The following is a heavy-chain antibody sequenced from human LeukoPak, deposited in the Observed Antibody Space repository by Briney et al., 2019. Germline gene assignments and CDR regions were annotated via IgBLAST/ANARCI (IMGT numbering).Heavy chain of an antibody. CDR2: FDPEDGET. CDR1: GYTLTELS. D-gene: IGHD2-2*02. V-gene: IGHV1-24*01. Sequence: ASVKVSCKVSGYTLTELSMHWVRQAPGKGLEWMGGFDPEDGETIYAQKFQGRVTMTEDTSTDTAYMEPSSLRSEDTAVYYCATDRFLGYCSSTSCYNSDYWGQGTLVTVSS. J-gene: IGHJ4*02. CDR3: ATDRFLGYCSSTSCYNSDY.